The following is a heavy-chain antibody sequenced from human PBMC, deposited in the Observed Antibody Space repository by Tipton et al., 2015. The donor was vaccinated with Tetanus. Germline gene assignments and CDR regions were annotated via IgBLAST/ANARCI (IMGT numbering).Heavy chain of an antibody. CDR1: GGSISSDTYH. CDR3: ARHVYGFGALMTPASTHYYYGMDV. Sequence: TLSLTCTVSGGSISSDTYHWGWIRQPPGRGLEWIGSFHYSGNTYYNPSLKSRVTISVDTSKDQFSPRLNFVTAADTAVYYCARHVYGFGALMTPASTHYYYGMDVWGQGTTVSVSS. CDR2: FHYSGNT. V-gene: IGHV4-39*01. J-gene: IGHJ6*02. D-gene: IGHD3-3*01.